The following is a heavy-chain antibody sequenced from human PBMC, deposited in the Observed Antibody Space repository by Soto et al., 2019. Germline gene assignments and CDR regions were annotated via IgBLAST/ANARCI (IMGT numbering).Heavy chain of an antibody. D-gene: IGHD3-9*01. CDR3: ARGLGLGDC. Sequence: QVQRVQSGAEVKKPGASVKVSCKASGYTFSSYYIHWVRQAPGQGLEWIGIINPNGGSTNYAQNFMGRPTATSTTSTATVYMDLSVITYDDTALYYCARGLGLGDCWGQGTLVTVSS. CDR2: INPNGGST. CDR1: GYTFSSYY. V-gene: IGHV1-46*01. J-gene: IGHJ4*02.